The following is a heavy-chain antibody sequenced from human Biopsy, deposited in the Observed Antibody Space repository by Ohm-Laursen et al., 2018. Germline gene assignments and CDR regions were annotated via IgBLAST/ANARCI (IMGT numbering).Heavy chain of an antibody. CDR3: GNEVHGRDY. D-gene: IGHD2-15*01. CDR1: GKTFSDYQ. Sequence: SDTLSLTCAVFGKTFSDYQWSWIRQPPGKGLEWIGQINQAGTTSYNPSLKSRVSISADASKYEFSLRLTSVIAADTAVYLCGNEVHGRDYWGLGAQVTVSS. V-gene: IGHV4-34*08. J-gene: IGHJ4*02. CDR2: INQAGTT.